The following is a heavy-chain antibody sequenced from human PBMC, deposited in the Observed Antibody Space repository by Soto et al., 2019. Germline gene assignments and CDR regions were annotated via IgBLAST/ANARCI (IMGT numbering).Heavy chain of an antibody. V-gene: IGHV4-30-4*01. CDR2: IYYSGST. D-gene: IGHD3-10*01. J-gene: IGHJ4*02. Sequence: QVQLQESGPGLVKPSQTLSLTCTVSGGSISSGDYYWSWIRQPPGKGLEWIGYIYYSGSTYYNPSLKSRVIITVDTSKIQFSLKLSSVTAADTAVYYCARIEYDDINLLCDYWGQGTLVTVSS. CDR1: GGSISSGDYY. CDR3: ARIEYDDINLLCDY.